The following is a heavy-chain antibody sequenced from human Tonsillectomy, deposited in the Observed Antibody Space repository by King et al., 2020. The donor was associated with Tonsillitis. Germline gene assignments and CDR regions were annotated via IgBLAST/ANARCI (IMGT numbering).Heavy chain of an antibody. CDR2: IYYSGST. J-gene: IGHJ2*01. CDR3: ARVSRRWDVDL. D-gene: IGHD1-26*01. CDR1: GGSISSSSYY. V-gene: IGHV4-39*01. Sequence: LQLQESGPGLVKPSETLSLTCTVSGGSISSSSYYWGWIRQPPGKGLEWIGSIYYSGSTYYNPSLKSRVTISVDTSKNQFSLKLSSVTAADTAVYYCARVSRRWDVDLWGHGTLVTVSS.